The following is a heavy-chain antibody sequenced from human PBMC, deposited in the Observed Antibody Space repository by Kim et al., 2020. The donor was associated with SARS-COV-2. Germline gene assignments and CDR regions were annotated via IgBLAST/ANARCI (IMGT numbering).Heavy chain of an antibody. D-gene: IGHD6-19*01. V-gene: IGHV4-59*11. CDR1: GGSISSHH. Sequence: SETLSLTCSVSGGSISSHHWSWIRRPPGEGLELIGYIYFTGSTNYNPAHKSRGTISVDTSKNQFFLKLTSVTAADTAVYYCARGPSGWRFHPWGQGTLVTLSS. CDR2: IYFTGST. J-gene: IGHJ5*02. CDR3: ARGPSGWRFHP.